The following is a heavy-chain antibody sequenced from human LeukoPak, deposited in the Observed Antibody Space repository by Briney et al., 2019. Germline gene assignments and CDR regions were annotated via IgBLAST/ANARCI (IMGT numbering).Heavy chain of an antibody. Sequence: SETLSLTCTVSGGSISSYYWSWIRQPAGKGLEWIGRIYTSGSTNYNPSLKSRVTMSVDTSKNQFSLKLSSVTAADTAVYYCARDMMGATTERKNWLDPWGQGTLVTVSS. CDR3: ARDMMGATTERKNWLDP. D-gene: IGHD1-26*01. V-gene: IGHV4-4*07. CDR2: IYTSGST. J-gene: IGHJ5*02. CDR1: GGSISSYY.